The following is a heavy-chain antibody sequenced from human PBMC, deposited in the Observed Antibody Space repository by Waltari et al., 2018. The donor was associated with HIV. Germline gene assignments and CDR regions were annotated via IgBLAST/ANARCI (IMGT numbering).Heavy chain of an antibody. V-gene: IGHV3-30*18. Sequence: QVQLVESGGGVVQPGRSLRLSCAASGFTFSSYAMHWVRQAPGKGLVWVAVISYYGDNKYYADSVKGRFTISRDNSKNTLYLQMNSLSAEDTAVYYCAKGASGWSPGYWGQGTLVTVSS. CDR3: AKGASGWSPGY. J-gene: IGHJ4*02. D-gene: IGHD6-19*01. CDR1: GFTFSSYA. CDR2: ISYYGDNK.